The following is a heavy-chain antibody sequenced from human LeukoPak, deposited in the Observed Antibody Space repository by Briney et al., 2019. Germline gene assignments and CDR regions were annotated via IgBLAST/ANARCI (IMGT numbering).Heavy chain of an antibody. CDR1: GFTFSTYV. V-gene: IGHV3-33*06. CDR3: AKVAYSGYDSYYYYYGMDV. CDR2: IWHDGTNK. D-gene: IGHD5-12*01. Sequence: GRSLRLSCAASGFTFSTYVMHWVRQAPGKGLDWVAIIWHDGTNKYYADSVKGRFTISRDNSKNTLYLQMNSLRVEDTAVYYCAKVAYSGYDSYYYYYGMDVWGQGTTVTVSS. J-gene: IGHJ6*02.